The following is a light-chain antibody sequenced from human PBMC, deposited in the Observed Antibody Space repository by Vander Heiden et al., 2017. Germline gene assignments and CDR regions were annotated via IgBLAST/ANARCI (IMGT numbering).Light chain of an antibody. CDR3: WVFDGQTAV. V-gene: IGLV7-46*01. CDR2: DTT. J-gene: IGLJ2*01. CDR1: TGAVTSGHY. Sequence: AVVTQEPSLTVSPGGTVTLTCGSSTGAVTSGHYPYWFQQKPGQAPRTLIYDTTKNHSWTPARFSGSLLGRKASLTLSVAPPDDEADYYCWVFDGQTAVFGGGTKLAVL.